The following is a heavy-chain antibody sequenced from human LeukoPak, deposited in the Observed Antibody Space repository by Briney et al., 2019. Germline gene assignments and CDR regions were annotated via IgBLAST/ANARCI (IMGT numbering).Heavy chain of an antibody. CDR3: AKATIGTVVTQGRFDP. CDR2: ITGAGGST. D-gene: IGHD4-23*01. Sequence: AESLSLSCAVSGLSFSSYAMSWVRQPPGKGLEWVAAITGAGGSTVYTASVKGRFTITRDKSKNTMYMQMNTLIPEDTAVYYCAKATIGTVVTQGRFDPWGQGTLVTVSS. V-gene: IGHV3-23*01. J-gene: IGHJ5*02. CDR1: GLSFSSYA.